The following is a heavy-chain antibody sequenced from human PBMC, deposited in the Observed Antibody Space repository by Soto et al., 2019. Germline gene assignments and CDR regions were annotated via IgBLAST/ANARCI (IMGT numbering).Heavy chain of an antibody. CDR1: GFTFSSYG. Sequence: AGGSLRLSCAASGFTFSSYGMHWVRQAPGKGLEWVAVISYDGSNKYYADSVKGRFTISRDNSKNTLYLQMNSLRAEDTAVYYCAKDLRWSASLGYWGQGTLVTV. J-gene: IGHJ4*02. V-gene: IGHV3-30*18. CDR2: ISYDGSNK. CDR3: AKDLRWSASLGY. D-gene: IGHD4-17*01.